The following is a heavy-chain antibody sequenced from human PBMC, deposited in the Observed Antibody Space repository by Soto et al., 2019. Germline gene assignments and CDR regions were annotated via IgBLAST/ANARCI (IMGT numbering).Heavy chain of an antibody. CDR2: MNPNSGNT. J-gene: IGHJ5*02. D-gene: IGHD6-19*01. Sequence: ASVKVSCKASGYTFTSYDINWVRQATGQGLEWMGWMNPNSGNTGYAQKFQGRVTMTRNTSISTAYMELSSLRSEDTAVYYCARVSGIAVAKSWFDPWGQGTLVTVSS. CDR1: GYTFTSYD. CDR3: ARVSGIAVAKSWFDP. V-gene: IGHV1-8*01.